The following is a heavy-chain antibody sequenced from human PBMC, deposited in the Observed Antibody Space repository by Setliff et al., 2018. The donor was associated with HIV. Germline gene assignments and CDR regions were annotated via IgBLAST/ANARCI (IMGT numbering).Heavy chain of an antibody. D-gene: IGHD2-21*01. J-gene: IGHJ4*01. CDR3: AKEPSSCSAPRPSLCGYFDS. CDR1: GITFINAA. Sequence: GGSLRLSCVTPGITFINAAMAWVRQAPGKGPEWISFIYSGSSSAVFADSVKGRFTISRDNSRNTLFLQMNSLRAEDTAVYYCAKEPSSCSAPRPSLCGYFDSWGQGTQVTVSS. V-gene: IGHV3-23*03. CDR2: IYSGSSSA.